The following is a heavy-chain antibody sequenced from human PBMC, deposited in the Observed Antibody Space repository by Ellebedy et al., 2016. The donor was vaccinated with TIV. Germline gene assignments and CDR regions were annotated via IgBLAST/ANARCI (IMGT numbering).Heavy chain of an antibody. D-gene: IGHD1-26*01. CDR3: ARGGYSTPFDY. CDR1: GYTFTSSA. J-gene: IGHJ4*02. CDR2: INAGNGNT. V-gene: IGHV1-3*01. Sequence: AASVKVSCKASGYTFTSSAMHWVRQAPGQRLEWMGWINAGNGNTKYSQKFQGRVTITRDTSASTAYMELSSLRSEDTAVYYCARGGYSTPFDYWGQGTLVTVSS.